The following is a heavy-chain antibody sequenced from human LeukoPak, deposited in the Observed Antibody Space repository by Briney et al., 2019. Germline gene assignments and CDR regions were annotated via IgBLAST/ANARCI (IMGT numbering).Heavy chain of an antibody. J-gene: IGHJ6*02. V-gene: IGHV3-23*01. Sequence: GGSLRLSCAASGFTFSSYAMSWVHQAPGKGLEWVSAISGSGGSTYYADSVKGRFTISRDNSKNTLYLQMNSLRAEDTAVYYCAKVSEYYYGSGAFYYYYGTDVWGQGTTVTVSS. CDR2: ISGSGGST. D-gene: IGHD3-10*01. CDR1: GFTFSSYA. CDR3: AKVSEYYYGSGAFYYYYGTDV.